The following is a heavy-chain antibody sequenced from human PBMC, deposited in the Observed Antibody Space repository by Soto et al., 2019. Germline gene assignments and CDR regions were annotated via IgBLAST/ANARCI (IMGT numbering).Heavy chain of an antibody. V-gene: IGHV3-30*18. CDR1: GFTFSSYG. CDR3: AKDPSVRMATITLGYFQH. J-gene: IGHJ1*01. CDR2: ISYDGSNK. Sequence: QVQLVESGGGVVQPGRSLRLSCAASGFTFSSYGMHWVRQAPGKGLEWVAVISYDGSNKYYADSVKGRFTISRDNSKNTLYLQMNSLRAEDTAVYYCAKDPSVRMATITLGYFQHWGQGTLVTVSS. D-gene: IGHD5-12*01.